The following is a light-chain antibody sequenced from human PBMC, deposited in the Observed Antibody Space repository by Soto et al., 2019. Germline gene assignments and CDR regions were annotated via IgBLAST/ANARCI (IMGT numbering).Light chain of an antibody. CDR3: QQGHNWPLT. Sequence: EIVMTQSPATLSLSPGERAALSCRASQSINSELAWYQQKPGQPPWLLIYGASTRATGVPARFTGSESGSEFTLTISVLQSEDFAVYYCQQGHNWPLTFGQGTRLEI. CDR2: GAS. V-gene: IGKV3-15*01. J-gene: IGKJ2*01. CDR1: QSINSE.